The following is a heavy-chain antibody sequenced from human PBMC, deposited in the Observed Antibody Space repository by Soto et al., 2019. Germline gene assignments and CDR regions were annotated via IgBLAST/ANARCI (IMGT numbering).Heavy chain of an antibody. Sequence: PGGSLRLSCAASGFTFTNYWMHWVRQAPGKGLVWVSRIDSDGSTTNYADSVKGRLTISRDNAKNTLYLQMDSLRAEDTAVYYCVRGKVAAGFDSWGQGT. CDR2: IDSDGSTT. V-gene: IGHV3-74*01. CDR3: VRGKVAAGFDS. D-gene: IGHD6-13*01. J-gene: IGHJ4*02. CDR1: GFTFTNYW.